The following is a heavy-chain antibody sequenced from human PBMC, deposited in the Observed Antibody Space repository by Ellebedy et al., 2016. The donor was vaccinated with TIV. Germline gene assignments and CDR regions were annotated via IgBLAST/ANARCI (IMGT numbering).Heavy chain of an antibody. V-gene: IGHV3-74*01. J-gene: IGHJ4*02. CDR3: ARDGDSGYYEVAFDY. CDR1: GFTFSSYW. Sequence: GESLKISXAASGFTFSSYWMHWVRQAPGKGLVWVSRINSDGSSTSYADSVKGRFTISRDNAKNTLYLQMNSLRAEDTAVYYCARDGDSGYYEVAFDYWGQGTLVTVSS. D-gene: IGHD3-22*01. CDR2: INSDGSST.